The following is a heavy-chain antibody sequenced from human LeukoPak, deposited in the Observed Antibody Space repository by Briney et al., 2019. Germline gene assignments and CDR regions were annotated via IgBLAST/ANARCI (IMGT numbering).Heavy chain of an antibody. J-gene: IGHJ4*02. D-gene: IGHD5-12*01. Sequence: PGGALRLSCAASGFTFSTYGMSWVRQAPGKGLEWLSYISGSSRAINYADSVKGRFTISRDNAKNSLFLQMNSLRAEDTAVYYCATYSGYDRIFDYWGQGTLVTVSS. CDR2: ISGSSRAI. CDR1: GFTFSTYG. CDR3: ATYSGYDRIFDY. V-gene: IGHV3-48*01.